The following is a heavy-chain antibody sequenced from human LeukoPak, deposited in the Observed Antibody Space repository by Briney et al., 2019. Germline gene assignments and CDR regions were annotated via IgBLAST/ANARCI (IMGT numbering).Heavy chain of an antibody. V-gene: IGHV3-48*03. J-gene: IGHJ3*02. D-gene: IGHD1-1*01. Sequence: PGGSLRLSCAASGFTFSTYEMNWVRQAPGKGLEWVSYISSRGSAIYYADSVKGRCTISRDIAKTSLYLQMNSLRAEDTAIYYCARDMEPDAFDIWGQGTMVTVSS. CDR2: ISSRGSAI. CDR3: ARDMEPDAFDI. CDR1: GFTFSTYE.